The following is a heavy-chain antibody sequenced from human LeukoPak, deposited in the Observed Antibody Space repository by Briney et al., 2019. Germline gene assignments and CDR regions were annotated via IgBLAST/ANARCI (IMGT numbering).Heavy chain of an antibody. CDR1: GGSTSSGGYY. CDR2: IYYSGST. Sequence: TLSLTCTVSGGSTSSGGYYWSWIRQHPGKGLEWIGYIYYSGSTYYTPSLKSRVTISVGTSKNQFSLKLSSVTAADTAVYYCARVPLTYDFWYYYGMDVWGQGTTVTVSS. J-gene: IGHJ6*02. D-gene: IGHD3-3*01. CDR3: ARVPLTYDFWYYYGMDV. V-gene: IGHV4-31*03.